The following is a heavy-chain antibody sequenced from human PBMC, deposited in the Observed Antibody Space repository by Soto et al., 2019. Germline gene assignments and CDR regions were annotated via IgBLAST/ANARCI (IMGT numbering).Heavy chain of an antibody. CDR3: ARAAKDYGPGSYYKDY. J-gene: IGHJ4*02. V-gene: IGHV2-70*01. CDR1: GFSLSTSGMC. D-gene: IGHD3-10*01. Sequence: SGPTLVNPTQTLTLTCTFSGFSLSTSGMCVSWIRQPPGEALEWLALIDWDDDKYYSTSLKTRLTISKDTSKNQVVLTMTNMDPVDTATYYCARAAKDYGPGSYYKDYWGQGTLVTVSS. CDR2: IDWDDDK.